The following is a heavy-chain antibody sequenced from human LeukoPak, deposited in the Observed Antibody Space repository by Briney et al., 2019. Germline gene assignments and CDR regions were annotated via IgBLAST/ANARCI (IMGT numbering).Heavy chain of an antibody. D-gene: IGHD3-22*01. Sequence: PSETLSLTCAVYGGSFSGYYWSWIRQPPGKGLEWIGEINHSGSTNYNPSLKSRVTISVDTSKNQFSLKLSSVTAADTAVYYCARVTGYMIEDYFDYWGQGTLVTVSS. CDR2: INHSGST. V-gene: IGHV4-34*01. J-gene: IGHJ4*02. CDR3: ARVTGYMIEDYFDY. CDR1: GGSFSGYY.